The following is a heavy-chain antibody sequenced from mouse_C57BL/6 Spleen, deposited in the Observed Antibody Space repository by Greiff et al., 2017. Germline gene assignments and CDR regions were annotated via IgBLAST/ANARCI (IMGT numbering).Heavy chain of an antibody. CDR1: GYSFTDYN. V-gene: IGHV1-39*01. J-gene: IGHJ4*01. D-gene: IGHD2-5*01. CDR3: ARSGAGLPTIVTTRYAMDY. Sequence: EVKLMESGPELVKPGASVKISCKASGYSFTDYNMNWVKQSNGKSLEWIGVINPNYGTTSYNQKFKGKATLTVDQSSSTAYMQLNSLTSEDSAVYYCARSGAGLPTIVTTRYAMDYWGQGTSVTVSS. CDR2: INPNYGTT.